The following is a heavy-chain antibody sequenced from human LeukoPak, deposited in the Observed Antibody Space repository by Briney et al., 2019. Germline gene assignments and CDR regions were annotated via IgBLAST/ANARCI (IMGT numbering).Heavy chain of an antibody. J-gene: IGHJ4*02. CDR1: GGSISTYY. CDR3: ARGGYDSDFDY. CDR2: IYFTGRT. D-gene: IGHD3-3*01. Sequence: SETLSLICTVSGGSISTYYWSWIRLPPGKGLEWIAYIYFTGRTQYNPSLKSRVTISEDTSKNQFSLRLSSVTPADTAVYYCARGGYDSDFDYWGQGTLVTVSS. V-gene: IGHV4-59*01.